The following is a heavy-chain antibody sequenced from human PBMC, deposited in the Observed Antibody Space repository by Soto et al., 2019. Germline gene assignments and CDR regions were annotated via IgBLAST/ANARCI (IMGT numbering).Heavy chain of an antibody. CDR3: ATSQKGYNWNYFDH. D-gene: IGHD1-20*01. V-gene: IGHV3-30*04. J-gene: IGHJ4*02. Sequence: GGSLRLSCAASGFTFTAFAVHWVRQAPGKGLEWVGVISYDGRQSRYADSVKGRFTLSRDDSKNTVFLQMNSLTTEDTAIYYCATSQKGYNWNYFDHWGQGALVTVSS. CDR2: ISYDGRQS. CDR1: GFTFTAFA.